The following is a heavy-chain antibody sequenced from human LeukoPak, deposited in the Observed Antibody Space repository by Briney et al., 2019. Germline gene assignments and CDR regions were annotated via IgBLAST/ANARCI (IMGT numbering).Heavy chain of an antibody. D-gene: IGHD6-19*01. CDR2: INPNSGGT. V-gene: IGHV1-2*02. CDR3: ARAGDLSLHIAVAGTWWFDP. CDR1: RYTFTGYY. Sequence: AASVKVSCKASRYTFTGYYMHWVRQAPGQGLDWMGWINPNSGGTNYAQKFQGRVTMTRDTSISTAYMELSRLRSDDTAVYYCARAGDLSLHIAVAGTWWFDPWGQGTLVTVSS. J-gene: IGHJ5*02.